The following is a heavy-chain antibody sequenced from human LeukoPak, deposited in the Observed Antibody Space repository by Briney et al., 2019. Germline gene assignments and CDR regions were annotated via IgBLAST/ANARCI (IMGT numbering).Heavy chain of an antibody. CDR3: ARDPLIAVAGTSA. CDR2: IHYTGST. Sequence: SETLSLTCTVSGGSISGYYWSWIRQPPGKGLQFIGYIHYTGSTNYNPSLESRVTLSVDTSKNQFSLKLSSVTAADTAVYHCARDPLIAVAGTSAWGQGTLVTVSS. D-gene: IGHD6-19*01. CDR1: GGSISGYY. J-gene: IGHJ5*02. V-gene: IGHV4-59*12.